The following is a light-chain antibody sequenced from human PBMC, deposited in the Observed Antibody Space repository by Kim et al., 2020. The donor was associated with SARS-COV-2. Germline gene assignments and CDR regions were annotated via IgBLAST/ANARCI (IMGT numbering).Light chain of an antibody. CDR3: SCRAGSGDSVI. V-gene: IGLV3-19*01. CDR1: SLRGFY. CDR2: AGH. Sequence: ARGYPVSMKCGGDSLRGFYAHWYQQKPGQAPVRVIYAGHKRPAGISPRFSGSVSGDTATLTIDRAQAEDEAVYYCSCRAGSGDSVIFGGGTQLTVL. J-gene: IGLJ2*01.